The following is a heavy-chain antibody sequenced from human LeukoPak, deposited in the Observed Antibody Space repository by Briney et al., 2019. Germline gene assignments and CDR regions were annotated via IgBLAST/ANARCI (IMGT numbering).Heavy chain of an antibody. CDR3: ARLGVPAAMSWSAGYFDY. Sequence: SETLSLTCAVYGGSFSGYYWSWIRQPPGKGLEWIGEINHSGSTNYNPSLKIRVTISVDTSKNQFSLKLSSVTAADTAVYYCARLGVPAAMSWSAGYFDYWGQGTLVTVSS. J-gene: IGHJ4*02. V-gene: IGHV4-34*01. CDR1: GGSFSGYY. CDR2: INHSGST. D-gene: IGHD2-2*01.